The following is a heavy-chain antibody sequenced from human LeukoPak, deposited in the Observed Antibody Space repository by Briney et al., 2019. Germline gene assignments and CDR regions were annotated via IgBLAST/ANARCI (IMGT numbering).Heavy chain of an antibody. Sequence: GGSLRLSCAASGFTFSSYGMHWVRQAPGKGLEWVAFIRYDGSNKYYADSVKGRFTISRDNSKNTLYLQMNSLRAEDTAVYYCARLEYYGSGTPGDIWGQGTMVTVSS. CDR3: ARLEYYGSGTPGDI. CDR2: IRYDGSNK. V-gene: IGHV3-30*02. D-gene: IGHD3-10*01. CDR1: GFTFSSYG. J-gene: IGHJ3*02.